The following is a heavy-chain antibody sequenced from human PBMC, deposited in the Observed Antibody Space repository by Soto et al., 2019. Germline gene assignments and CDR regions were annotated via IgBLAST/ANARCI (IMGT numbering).Heavy chain of an antibody. CDR3: AGEYSSSWYLYFQH. CDR1: GYTFTSYD. D-gene: IGHD6-13*01. J-gene: IGHJ1*01. CDR2: MNPNSGNT. Sequence: QVQLVQSGAEVKKPGASVKVSCKASGYTFTSYDINWVRQATGQGLEWMGWMNPNSGNTGYAQKFQGRDTMTRNTSISPAYMGLGSLRSEDTAVYYCAGEYSSSWYLYFQHWGQGTLVTVSS. V-gene: IGHV1-8*01.